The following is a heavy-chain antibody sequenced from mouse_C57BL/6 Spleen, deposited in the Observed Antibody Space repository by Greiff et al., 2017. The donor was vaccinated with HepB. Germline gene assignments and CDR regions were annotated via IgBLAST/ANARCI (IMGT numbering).Heavy chain of an antibody. CDR3: AREELWDWYFDV. V-gene: IGHV3-6*01. CDR1: GYSIPSGYY. CDR2: ISYDGSN. D-gene: IGHD1-1*02. Sequence: LVESGPGLVKPSQSLSLTCSVTGYSIPSGYYWNWIRQFPGNKLEWMGYISYDGSNNYNPSLKNRISITRDTSKNQFFLKLNSVTTEDTATYYCAREELWDWYFDVWGTGTTVTVSS. J-gene: IGHJ1*03.